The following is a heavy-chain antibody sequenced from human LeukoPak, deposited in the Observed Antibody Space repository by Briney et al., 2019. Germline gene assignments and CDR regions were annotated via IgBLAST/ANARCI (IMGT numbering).Heavy chain of an antibody. V-gene: IGHV4-59*01. CDR1: GGSFSGYY. Sequence: SETLSLTCAVYGGSFSGYYWSWIRQPPGKGLEWIGYIYHSGSTNYSPSLKSRVTISIDTSKNQFSLKLSSVTAADTAVYYCVRDQGTWWFDPWGQGTLVTVSS. CDR3: VRDQGTWWFDP. CDR2: IYHSGST. J-gene: IGHJ5*02. D-gene: IGHD1-1*01.